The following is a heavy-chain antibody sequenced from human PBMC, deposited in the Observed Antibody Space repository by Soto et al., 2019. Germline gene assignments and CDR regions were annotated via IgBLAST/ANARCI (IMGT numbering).Heavy chain of an antibody. CDR2: IYTSGST. J-gene: IGHJ4*02. CDR1: GGSISSHY. Sequence: SETLSLTCTVSGGSISSHYWSWIRQPAGKGLEWIGRIYTSGSTNYNPSLKSRVTMSVDTSKNQFSLKLSSVTAADTAVYYCARGSMAVVITPFDYWGQGTLVTVSS. CDR3: ARGSMAVVITPFDY. V-gene: IGHV4-4*07. D-gene: IGHD3-22*01.